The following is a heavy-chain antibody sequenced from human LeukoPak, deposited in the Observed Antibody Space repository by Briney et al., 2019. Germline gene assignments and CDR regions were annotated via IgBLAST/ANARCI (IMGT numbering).Heavy chain of an antibody. CDR3: ARADDDSSGYLF. CDR1: GGTFSSYA. J-gene: IGHJ3*01. CDR2: IIPILGIA. D-gene: IGHD3-22*01. V-gene: IGHV1-69*04. Sequence: ASVKVSCKASGGTFSSYAISWVRQAPGQGLEWMGRIIPILGIANYAQKFQGRVTITADKSTSTAYMELSSVTAADTAVYYCARADDDSSGYLFWGQGTMVTVSS.